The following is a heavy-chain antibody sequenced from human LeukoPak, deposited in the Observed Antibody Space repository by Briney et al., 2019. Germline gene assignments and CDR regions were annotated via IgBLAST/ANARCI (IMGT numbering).Heavy chain of an antibody. CDR1: GGTFSSYA. D-gene: IGHD5-12*01. Sequence: GTSVKVSCKASGGTFSSYAISWVRQAPGQGLEWMGRIIPILGIANYAQKFQGRVTITADKSTSTAYMELSSLRSEDTAVYYCAPGAVATSRFGQDYWGQGTLVTVSS. V-gene: IGHV1-69*04. J-gene: IGHJ4*02. CDR2: IIPILGIA. CDR3: APGAVATSRFGQDY.